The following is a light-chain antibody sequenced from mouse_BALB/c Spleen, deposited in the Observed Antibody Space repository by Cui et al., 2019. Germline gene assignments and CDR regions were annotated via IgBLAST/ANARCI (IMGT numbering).Light chain of an antibody. CDR2: LMS. CDR1: KSLLYKDGKTY. CDR3: QQLVEYPFT. Sequence: DIVITQDELSNHVTSGESVSIPCRSSKSLLYKDGKTYLNWFLQRPGQSPQLLIYLMSTRASGVSDRFSGSGSGTDSTLEISRVKAEDVGVYYCQQLVEYPFTFGSGTKLEIK. V-gene: IGKV2-112*01. J-gene: IGKJ4*01.